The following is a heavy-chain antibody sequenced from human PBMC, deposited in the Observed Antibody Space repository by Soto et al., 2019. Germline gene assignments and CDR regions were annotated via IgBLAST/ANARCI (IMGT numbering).Heavy chain of an antibody. Sequence: GGSLRLSCAASGFTFSTYDINFFRQSAGKWPEWVSSISGTGYSTYYADSVKGRFTISRDNSKNTLYLQMSSLTAEDTAVYYCARQTGPQFFEYWGQGTLVTVSS. CDR2: ISGTGYST. CDR3: ARQTGPQFFEY. V-gene: IGHV3-23*01. CDR1: GFTFSTYD. J-gene: IGHJ4*02.